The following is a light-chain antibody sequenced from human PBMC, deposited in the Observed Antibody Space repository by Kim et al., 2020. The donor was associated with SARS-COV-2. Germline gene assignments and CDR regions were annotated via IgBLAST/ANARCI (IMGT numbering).Light chain of an antibody. CDR1: NY. V-gene: IGLV1-47*02. Sequence: NYIYWYQQLPGAAPKLLIYANNQRPPGVPDRFSGSKSGTSASLAISGLRSEDEADYYCAAWDDRLSGWVFGGGTKVTVL. CDR3: AAWDDRLSGWV. J-gene: IGLJ3*02. CDR2: ANN.